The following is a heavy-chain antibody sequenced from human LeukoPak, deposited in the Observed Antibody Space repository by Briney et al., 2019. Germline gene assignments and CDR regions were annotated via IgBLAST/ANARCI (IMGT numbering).Heavy chain of an antibody. V-gene: IGHV1-2*02. J-gene: IGHJ3*02. CDR2: INPNSGGT. CDR3: ASPYYYDSSGYYSDAFDI. CDR1: GHTFTGYY. D-gene: IGHD3-22*01. Sequence: GASVKVSCKASGHTFTGYYMHWVRQAPGQGLEWMGWINPNSGGTNYAQKFQGRVTMTRDTSISTAYMELSRLRSDDTAVYYCASPYYYDSSGYYSDAFDIWGQGTMVTVSS.